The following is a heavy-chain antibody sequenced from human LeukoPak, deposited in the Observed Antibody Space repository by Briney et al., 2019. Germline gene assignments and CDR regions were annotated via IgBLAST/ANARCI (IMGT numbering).Heavy chain of an antibody. D-gene: IGHD3-22*01. Sequence: GGSLRLSCAASGFTFSSYAMSWVRQGPGKGLEWVSAISGSGGSTYYADSVKGRFTISRDNSKNTLYLQKNSLRAEDTAVYYRAKVTPIMIVVVSKRPAAFHIWGQGTMVTVSS. CDR3: AKVTPIMIVVVSKRPAAFHI. V-gene: IGHV3-23*01. CDR1: GFTFSSYA. CDR2: ISGSGGST. J-gene: IGHJ3*02.